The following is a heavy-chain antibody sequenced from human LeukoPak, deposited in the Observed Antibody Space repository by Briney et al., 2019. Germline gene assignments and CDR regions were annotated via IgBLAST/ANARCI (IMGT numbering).Heavy chain of an antibody. Sequence: GGSLRLSCAAPGFTFSSYAMSWVRQAPGKGLEWVSTISATGGSTYYADSVKGRFTISRDNSKNTLYLQMNSLRADDTAVYYCAKASTGKNYGPESWGQGTLVTVSS. CDR3: AKASTGKNYGPES. CDR1: GFTFSSYA. CDR2: ISATGGST. V-gene: IGHV3-23*01. D-gene: IGHD1-14*01. J-gene: IGHJ5*02.